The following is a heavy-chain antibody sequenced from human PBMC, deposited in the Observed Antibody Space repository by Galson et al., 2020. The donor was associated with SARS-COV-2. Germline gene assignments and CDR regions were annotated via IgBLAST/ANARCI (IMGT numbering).Heavy chain of an antibody. V-gene: IGHV4-39*01. CDR2: IYYSGST. CDR1: GGSISSSSYY. D-gene: IGHD5-18*01. CDR3: ARSKRGYSYGSVDY. J-gene: IGHJ4*02. Sequence: SETLSLTCTVSGGSISSSSYYWGWIRQPPGKGLEWIGSIYYSGSTYYNPSLKSRVTISVDTSKNQFSLKLSSVTAADTAVYYCARSKRGYSYGSVDYWGQGTLVTVSS.